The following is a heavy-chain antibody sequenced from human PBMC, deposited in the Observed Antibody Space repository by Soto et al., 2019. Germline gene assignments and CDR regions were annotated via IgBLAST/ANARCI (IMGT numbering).Heavy chain of an antibody. Sequence: QLQLQESGPGLVKPSETLSLTCTVSAGSISSSSYYWAWIRQPPGKGLEWIGSIYYSGSTYYNPSLKSRVIISVDTSKKQCSLKLTSVTAADTAVYFCARHTSGGGTPGWGQGTLVIVSS. J-gene: IGHJ4*02. V-gene: IGHV4-39*01. CDR2: IYYSGST. D-gene: IGHD3-16*01. CDR1: AGSISSSSYY. CDR3: ARHTSGGGTPG.